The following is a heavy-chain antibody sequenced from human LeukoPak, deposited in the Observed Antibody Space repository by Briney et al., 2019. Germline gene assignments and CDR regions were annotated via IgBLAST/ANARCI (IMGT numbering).Heavy chain of an antibody. Sequence: SETLSLTCTVSGGSISSSSYYWGWIRQPPGKGLEWIGSIYYSGSTCYNPSLKSRVTISVDTSKNQFSLKLSSVTAADTAVYYCAKQRHNWNKRYYFDYWGQGTLVTVSS. CDR1: GGSISSSSYY. J-gene: IGHJ4*02. CDR2: IYYSGST. D-gene: IGHD1/OR15-1a*01. CDR3: AKQRHNWNKRYYFDY. V-gene: IGHV4-39*01.